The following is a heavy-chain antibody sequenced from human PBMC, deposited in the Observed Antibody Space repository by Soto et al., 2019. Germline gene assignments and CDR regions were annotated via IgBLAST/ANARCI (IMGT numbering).Heavy chain of an antibody. CDR3: ARSLWFGEDYFDY. CDR2: IYHSGST. CDR1: GGSINNDNW. Sequence: SETLPLTYAVSGGSINNDNWWSWVRQPPGKGLEWIGEIYHSGSTNYNPSLKSRVTISVDKSRNQFSLKLTSVTAADTAVYYCARSLWFGEDYFDYWGQGTLVTVS. V-gene: IGHV4-4*02. D-gene: IGHD3-10*01. J-gene: IGHJ4*02.